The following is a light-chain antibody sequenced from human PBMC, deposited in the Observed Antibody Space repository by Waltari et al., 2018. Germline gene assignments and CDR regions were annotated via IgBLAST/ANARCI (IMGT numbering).Light chain of an antibody. V-gene: IGLV3-19*01. Sequence: SSELTQDPAVSVALGQTVSITCQGDSLSTYYAGWYQQKPGRAPVLVISTKNKRPSGISDRFSGSSSGDTASLTITGAQAEDESDYYCNSRDNSGDHVIFGGGTKLTVL. J-gene: IGLJ2*01. CDR2: TKN. CDR3: NSRDNSGDHVI. CDR1: SLSTYY.